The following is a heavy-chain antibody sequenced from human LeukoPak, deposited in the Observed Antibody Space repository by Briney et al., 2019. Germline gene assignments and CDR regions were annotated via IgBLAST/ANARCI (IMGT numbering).Heavy chain of an antibody. D-gene: IGHD3-3*01. J-gene: IGHJ6*02. V-gene: IGHV3-11*01. CDR2: ISSSGSTI. CDR1: GFTVSSNY. CDR3: ARENGVGTVTIFGVGYYGMDV. Sequence: KSGGSLRLSCAASGFTVSSNYMSWIRQAPGKGLEWVSYISSSGSTIYYADSVKGRFTISRDNAKNSLYLQMNSLRAEDAAVYYCARENGVGTVTIFGVGYYGMDVWGQGTTVTVSS.